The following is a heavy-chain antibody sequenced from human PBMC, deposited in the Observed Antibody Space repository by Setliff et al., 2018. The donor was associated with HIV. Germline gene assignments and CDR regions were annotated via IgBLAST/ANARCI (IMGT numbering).Heavy chain of an antibody. D-gene: IGHD6-19*01. CDR3: ARGSCSGCYLSDY. Sequence: GASVKVSCKAFGYTFSTNAIHWVRQAPGQRLEWMGYINAGDDNTRYSETFQGRVTITRDTSANTAYMELSSLRSEDTAVYYCARGSCSGCYLSDYWGLGTLVTVSS. CDR1: GYTFSTNA. J-gene: IGHJ4*02. V-gene: IGHV1-3*01. CDR2: INAGDDNT.